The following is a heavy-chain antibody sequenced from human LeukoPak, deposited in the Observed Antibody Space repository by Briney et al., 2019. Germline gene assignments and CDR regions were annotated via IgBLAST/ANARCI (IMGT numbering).Heavy chain of an antibody. Sequence: TSETLSLTCTVSGGSISVYYWSWIRQPPGKGLEWIGYIYYSGSTNYNPSLKSRVTISVDTSKNQFSLKLSSVTAADTAVYYCATARPYSSSWYRFDYWGQGTLVTVSS. CDR2: IYYSGST. CDR1: GGSISVYY. CDR3: ATARPYSSSWYRFDY. D-gene: IGHD6-13*01. J-gene: IGHJ4*02. V-gene: IGHV4-59*01.